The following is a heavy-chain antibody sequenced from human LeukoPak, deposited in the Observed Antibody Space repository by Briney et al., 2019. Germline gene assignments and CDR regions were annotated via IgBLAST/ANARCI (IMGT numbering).Heavy chain of an antibody. V-gene: IGHV4-59*13. CDR2: ISYNGRT. Sequence: PSETLSLTCSVFGGSIGSSFWNWIRLSPGKGLEWIGCISYNGRTNYSPSLKSRVIISIDTSKNQLSLNLTSVTAADTALHYCVRDRSGTYYNFDVWGQGTMVSVSA. CDR1: GGSIGSSF. CDR3: VRDRSGTYYNFDV. D-gene: IGHD1-26*01. J-gene: IGHJ3*01.